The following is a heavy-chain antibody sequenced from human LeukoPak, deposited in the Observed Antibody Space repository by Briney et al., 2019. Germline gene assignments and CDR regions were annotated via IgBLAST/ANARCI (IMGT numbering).Heavy chain of an antibody. CDR1: GFTFSSYA. Sequence: PGGSLRLSCAASGFTFSSYAMSWVRHAPGEGGEWVSAISGSGGSTYYAASVKGRFTISRDTSKNTPSLQLNCLSAEDTAVYYCARRLTAEVWGQGTLVTVSS. CDR2: ISGSGGST. CDR3: ARRLTAEV. J-gene: IGHJ4*02. D-gene: IGHD7-27*01. V-gene: IGHV3-23*01.